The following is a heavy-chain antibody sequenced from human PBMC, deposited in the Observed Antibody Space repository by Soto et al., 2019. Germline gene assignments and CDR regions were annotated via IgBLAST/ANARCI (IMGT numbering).Heavy chain of an antibody. CDR2: IYHSGST. D-gene: IGHD3-9*01. Sequence: SETLSLTCAVSGGSISSGGYSWSWIRQPPGKGLEWIGYIYHSGSTYYNPSLKSRVTISVDRSKNQFSLKLSSVTAADTAVYYCARVRLDYDILTGYYSPGWFDPWGQGTLVTVSS. V-gene: IGHV4-30-2*01. CDR3: ARVRLDYDILTGYYSPGWFDP. J-gene: IGHJ5*02. CDR1: GGSISSGGYS.